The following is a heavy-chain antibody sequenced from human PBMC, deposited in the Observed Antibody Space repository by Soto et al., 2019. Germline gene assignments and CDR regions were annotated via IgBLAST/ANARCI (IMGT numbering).Heavy chain of an antibody. D-gene: IGHD1-26*01. CDR1: GGSVRSGSYF. J-gene: IGHJ5*01. CDR3: PRLGVRARGGPFDS. CDR2: IYFTENT. V-gene: IGHV4-61*01. Sequence: PSETLSLTCTVSGGSVRSGSYFWSWMRQAPGKGLDCIGHIYFTENTKYNPSLKSRVTMSVDTSKHQFSLNLSSVTAADTALYYCPRLGVRARGGPFDSFGKGTPVIVSS.